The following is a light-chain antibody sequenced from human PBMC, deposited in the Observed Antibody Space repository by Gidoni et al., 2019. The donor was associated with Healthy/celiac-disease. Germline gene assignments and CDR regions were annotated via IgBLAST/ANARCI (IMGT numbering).Light chain of an antibody. CDR3: SSYTSSLVV. CDR1: SSDVGGYNY. J-gene: IGLJ2*01. V-gene: IGLV2-14*04. Sequence: GSPGQSITISCTGTSSDVGGYNYVSWYQQHPGKVPKLMVYDVRNRPSGVSNRFSGSKSGNTATLTISGLQAEAEADYYCSSYTSSLVVFGGGTKLTVL. CDR2: DVR.